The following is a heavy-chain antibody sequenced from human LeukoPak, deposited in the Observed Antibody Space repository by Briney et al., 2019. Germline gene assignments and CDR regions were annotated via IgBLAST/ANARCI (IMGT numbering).Heavy chain of an antibody. J-gene: IGHJ6*03. CDR1: GFTFSSYG. Sequence: RGSLRLSCAASGFTFSSYGMHWVRQAPGKGLEWVAFIRYDGSNKYYADSVKGRFTISRDNSKNTLYLQMNSLRAEDTAVYYCAKDPITMVRGVIITYYYHYMDVWGKGTTVTVSS. V-gene: IGHV3-30*02. CDR2: IRYDGSNK. D-gene: IGHD3-10*01. CDR3: AKDPITMVRGVIITYYYHYMDV.